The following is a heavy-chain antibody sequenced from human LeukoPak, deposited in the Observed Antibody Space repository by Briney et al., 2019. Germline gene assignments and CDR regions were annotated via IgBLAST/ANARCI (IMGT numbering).Heavy chain of an antibody. J-gene: IGHJ4*02. CDR2: INHSGST. CDR3: ARGRHYYDSSGYYGSTLSYYFDY. V-gene: IGHV4-34*01. CDR1: GXSFXGYY. Sequence: LSLTXXXYGXSFXGYYWSWIRQPPXKGLEWIGEINHSGSTNYNPSLKSPLTISVDPSNNQFSLTLSSVTAADTAVYYCARGRHYYDSSGYYGSTLSYYFDYWGQGTLVTVSS. D-gene: IGHD3-22*01.